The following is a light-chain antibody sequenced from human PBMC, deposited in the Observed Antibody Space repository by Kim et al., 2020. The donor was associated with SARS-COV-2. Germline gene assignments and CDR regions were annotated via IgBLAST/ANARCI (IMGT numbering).Light chain of an antibody. Sequence: SYELTQPPSVSVSPGQTASITCSGDKLGDKYTYWYQQKSGQSPILVIYQDKKRPSGIPERFSGSNSGNTATLTISGTQAMDEADYYCQAWDSSTVIFGGG. J-gene: IGLJ2*01. V-gene: IGLV3-1*01. CDR2: QDK. CDR1: KLGDKY. CDR3: QAWDSSTVI.